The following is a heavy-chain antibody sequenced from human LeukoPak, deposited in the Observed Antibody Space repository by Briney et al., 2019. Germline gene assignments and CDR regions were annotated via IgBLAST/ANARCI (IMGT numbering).Heavy chain of an antibody. D-gene: IGHD2-21*02. Sequence: GGSLRLSCAASGFTFSSYAMSWVRQAPGKGLEWVSAISGSGGSTYYADSVKGRFTISRDNSKNTLYLQMNSLRAEDTAVYYCARNPEIVVVTSSYFDYWGQGTLVTVSS. J-gene: IGHJ4*02. CDR3: ARNPEIVVVTSSYFDY. CDR1: GFTFSSYA. V-gene: IGHV3-23*01. CDR2: ISGSGGST.